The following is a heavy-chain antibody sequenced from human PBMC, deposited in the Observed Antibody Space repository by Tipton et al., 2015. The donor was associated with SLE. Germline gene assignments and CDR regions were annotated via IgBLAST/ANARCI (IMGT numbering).Heavy chain of an antibody. Sequence: GSLRLSCVASGFTFSDYAMSWVRQAPGKGLVWVSRINSDGSSTKYADSVKGRFTISRDNAKNTLYLQMSSLRTEDTAVYYCASGVSSGWSREYYFDYWGRGTLVTVSS. D-gene: IGHD6-19*01. CDR2: INSDGSST. CDR3: ASGVSSGWSREYYFDY. CDR1: GFTFSDYA. J-gene: IGHJ4*02. V-gene: IGHV3-74*03.